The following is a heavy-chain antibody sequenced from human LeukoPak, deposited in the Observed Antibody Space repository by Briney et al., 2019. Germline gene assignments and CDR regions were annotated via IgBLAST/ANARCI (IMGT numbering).Heavy chain of an antibody. J-gene: IGHJ6*03. D-gene: IGHD2-15*01. V-gene: IGHV1-46*01. CDR1: GYTFTGYY. CDR3: ASSPSGYCSGGSCYSSYYYMDV. Sequence: ASVKVSCKASGYTFTGYYMHWVRQAPGQGLEWMGIINPSGGSTSYAQKFQGRVTMTRDTSTSTVYMELSSLRSEDTAVYYCASSPSGYCSGGSCYSSYYYMDVWGKGTTVTISS. CDR2: INPSGGST.